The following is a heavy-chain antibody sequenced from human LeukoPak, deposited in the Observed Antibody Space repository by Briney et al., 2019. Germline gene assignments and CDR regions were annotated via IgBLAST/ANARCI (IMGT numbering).Heavy chain of an antibody. V-gene: IGHV3-53*01. D-gene: IGHD6-13*01. Sequence: GGSLRLSCVSSGTIVSTNYMHWVRQAPGKGLESVSILYMNDNTYYADSVKGRFTISRDRSKKTLYLQMSSLRAEDTAVYYCVRSYSSSWYGAFDIWGQGTMVTVSS. CDR1: GTIVSTNY. CDR2: LYMNDNT. J-gene: IGHJ3*02. CDR3: VRSYSSSWYGAFDI.